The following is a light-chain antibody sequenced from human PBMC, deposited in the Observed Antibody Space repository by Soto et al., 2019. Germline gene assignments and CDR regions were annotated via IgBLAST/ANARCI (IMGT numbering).Light chain of an antibody. CDR2: DDN. J-gene: IGLJ1*01. CDR3: GSSTSSMSADV. Sequence: SVLTQPPSLSAAPGQKVSISCSGSRSKIGGNSVSWYQQLPGTAPRLRIYDDNKRPSGILDRFFHSKSCASATLALTGFQTGPAADYYCGSSTSSMSADVFGTGTKVNV. V-gene: IGLV1-51*01. CDR1: RSKIGGNS.